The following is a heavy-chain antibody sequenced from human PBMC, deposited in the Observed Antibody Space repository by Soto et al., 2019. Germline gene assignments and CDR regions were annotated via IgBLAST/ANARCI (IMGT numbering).Heavy chain of an antibody. D-gene: IGHD3-22*01. Sequence: KPGGSLRLSCAASGFTFSSYSMNWVRQAPGKGLEWVSSISSSSSYIYYADSVKGRFTISRDNAKNSLYLQMNSLRAEDTAVYYCASEIHSSGYYNCFDPWGQGTLVTVSS. CDR3: ASEIHSSGYYNCFDP. J-gene: IGHJ5*02. V-gene: IGHV3-21*01. CDR1: GFTFSSYS. CDR2: ISSSSSYI.